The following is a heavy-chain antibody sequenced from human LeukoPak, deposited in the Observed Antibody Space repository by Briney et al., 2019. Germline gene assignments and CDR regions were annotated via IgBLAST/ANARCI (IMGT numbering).Heavy chain of an antibody. J-gene: IGHJ4*02. CDR3: ASPQPYYYGSDSLFDY. CDR1: GGSISSSSYY. V-gene: IGHV4-39*01. D-gene: IGHD3-10*01. Sequence: SETLSLTCTVSGGSISSSSYYWGWIRQPPGKGLEWIGSIYYSGSTYYNPSLKSRFTISVETSTNQFSLKLSSLTAADTVVYYCASPQPYYYGSDSLFDYWGQGTLVSVSS. CDR2: IYYSGST.